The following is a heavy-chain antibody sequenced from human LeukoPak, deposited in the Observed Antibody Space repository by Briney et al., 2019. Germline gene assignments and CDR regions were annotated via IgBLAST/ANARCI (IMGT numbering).Heavy chain of an antibody. D-gene: IGHD5-18*01. CDR1: GGSISGHY. J-gene: IGHJ4*02. CDR3: ASFNGGYSYGIDDY. CDR2: IYYSGST. V-gene: IGHV4-59*11. Sequence: SETLSLTYTVSGGSISGHYWSWIRRAPGKGLEWIGYIYYSGSTNSNPSLKSRVTISVDTSKNQFSLKLRSVTVADTAVYYCASFNGGYSYGIDDYWGQGTLVTVSS.